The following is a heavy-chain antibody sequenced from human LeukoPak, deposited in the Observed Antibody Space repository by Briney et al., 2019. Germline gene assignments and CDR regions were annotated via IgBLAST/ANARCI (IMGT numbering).Heavy chain of an antibody. J-gene: IGHJ4*02. Sequence: ASVKVSCKASGYTFTSYGISWVRQAPGQGLEWMGWISAYNGNTNYAQKLQGRVTMTTDTSTSTAYMELRSLRSDDTTVYYCARMMNYGSKKTYYYDSSGYYHIDYCGQGTLVTVSS. D-gene: IGHD3-22*01. V-gene: IGHV1-18*01. CDR3: ARMMNYGSKKTYYYDSSGYYHIDY. CDR1: GYTFTSYG. CDR2: ISAYNGNT.